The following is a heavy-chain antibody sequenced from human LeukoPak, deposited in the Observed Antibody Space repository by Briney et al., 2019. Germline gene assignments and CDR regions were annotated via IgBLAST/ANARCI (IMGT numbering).Heavy chain of an antibody. V-gene: IGHV3-66*04. Sequence: GGSLRLSCAASGFTVSSNYMSWVRQAPGKGLEWVSVIYSGGSTYYADSVKGRFTISRDNSKNTLYLQMNSLRAEDTAVYYCAKLLYGYYDAFDIWGQGTMVTVSS. CDR1: GFTVSSNY. CDR2: IYSGGST. CDR3: AKLLYGYYDAFDI. J-gene: IGHJ3*02. D-gene: IGHD2-2*02.